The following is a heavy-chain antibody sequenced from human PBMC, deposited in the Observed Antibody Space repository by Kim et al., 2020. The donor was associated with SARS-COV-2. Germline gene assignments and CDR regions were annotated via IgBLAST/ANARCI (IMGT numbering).Heavy chain of an antibody. Sequence: SETLSLTCTVSGGSISSSSYYWGWIRQPPGKGLEWIGSIYYSGSTYYNPSLKSRVTISVDTSKNQFSLKLSSVTAADTAVYYCASCYDSSGYYFGYYYGMDVWGQGTTVTVSS. J-gene: IGHJ6*02. CDR3: ASCYDSSGYYFGYYYGMDV. D-gene: IGHD3-22*01. CDR2: IYYSGST. CDR1: GGSISSSSYY. V-gene: IGHV4-39*01.